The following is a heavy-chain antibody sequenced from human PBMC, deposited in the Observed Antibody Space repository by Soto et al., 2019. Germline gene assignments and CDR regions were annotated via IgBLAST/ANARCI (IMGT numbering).Heavy chain of an antibody. CDR3: ATCFGVVLSFHYMDV. D-gene: IGHD3-3*01. CDR2: ISGSGGST. J-gene: IGHJ6*03. Sequence: GGSLRLSCAASGFTFSSYAMSWVRQAPGKGLEWVSAISGSGGSTYYADSVKGRFTISRDNSKNTLYLQMNSLRAEDTAVYYCATCFGVVLSFHYMDVWGKGTTVTVSS. CDR1: GFTFSSYA. V-gene: IGHV3-23*01.